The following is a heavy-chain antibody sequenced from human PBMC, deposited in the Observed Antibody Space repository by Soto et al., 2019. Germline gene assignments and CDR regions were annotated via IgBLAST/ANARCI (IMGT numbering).Heavy chain of an antibody. CDR3: AKVADYCDSRSRMWGQYWYFDL. D-gene: IGHD3-22*01. CDR2: ISCDGSNK. V-gene: IGHV3-30*18. Sequence: QVQLVESGGGVVQPGRSLRLSCAASGFTFSSYGMHWVRQVPGKGLEWVALISCDGSNKNYADSVKGRFTISRDNSKNTLYLQMNSLRAEDTAVYYCAKVADYCDSRSRMWGQYWYFDLWGRGTLVTVSS. CDR1: GFTFSSYG. J-gene: IGHJ2*01.